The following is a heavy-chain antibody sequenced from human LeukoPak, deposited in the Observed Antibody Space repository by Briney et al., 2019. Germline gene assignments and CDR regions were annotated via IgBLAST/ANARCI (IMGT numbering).Heavy chain of an antibody. CDR2: VNPNSCGT. D-gene: IGHD6-13*01. V-gene: IGHV1-2*02. Sequence: ASVKVSCKASGYTFTAYYMHWVRQAPGQRLEWMGWVNPNSCGTNYAQKSQGRVTMTTDTSISTAYMEVSRLRSDDTAVYYCERVRIGQQLDKYYYYAMDVWGQGTTVTVSS. CDR3: ERVRIGQQLDKYYYYAMDV. J-gene: IGHJ6*02. CDR1: GYTFTAYY.